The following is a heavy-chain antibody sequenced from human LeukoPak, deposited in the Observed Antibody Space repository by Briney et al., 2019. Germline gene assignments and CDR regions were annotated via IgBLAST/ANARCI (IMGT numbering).Heavy chain of an antibody. CDR2: ISSSSSYI. D-gene: IGHD2-8*02. CDR3: AITAGDFDY. V-gene: IGHV3-21*01. Sequence: GGSLRLSCAASGFTFSTYNMNWVRQAPGKGLKWVSSISSSSSYIYYADSVKGRFTISRDNSKNTLYLQMNSLRAEDTAVYYCAITAGDFDYWGQGTLVTVSS. CDR1: GFTFSTYN. J-gene: IGHJ4*02.